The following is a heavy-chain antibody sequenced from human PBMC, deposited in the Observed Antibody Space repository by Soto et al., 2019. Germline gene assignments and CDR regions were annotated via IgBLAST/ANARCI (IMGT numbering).Heavy chain of an antibody. J-gene: IGHJ4*02. V-gene: IGHV3-7*02. CDR2: IKEDGSVK. D-gene: IGHD2-21*02. Sequence: GGSLRLSCVASEFIFTNYWMSWVRQAPGKGLEWVANIKEDGSVKFYVDSVKGRFTISRDNAEKSLYLQMNSLRAEDTALYYCATSRDCPAEYWGQGTLVTVSS. CDR1: EFIFTNYW. CDR3: ATSRDCPAEY.